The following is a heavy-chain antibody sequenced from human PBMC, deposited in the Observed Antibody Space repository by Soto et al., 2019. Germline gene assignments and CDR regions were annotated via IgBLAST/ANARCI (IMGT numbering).Heavy chain of an antibody. Sequence: SETLSLTCTVSRGSISRYSWSWIRQPPGKGLEWIGYMYNTGSTVYNPSFKSRVTISVDTSKNQFSLKLNSVTAADTAVYYCARDLWGYCGTDCYPLDVWGQGTTVTVS. D-gene: IGHD2-21*02. V-gene: IGHV4-59*01. CDR2: MYNTGST. J-gene: IGHJ6*02. CDR3: ARDLWGYCGTDCYPLDV. CDR1: RGSISRYS.